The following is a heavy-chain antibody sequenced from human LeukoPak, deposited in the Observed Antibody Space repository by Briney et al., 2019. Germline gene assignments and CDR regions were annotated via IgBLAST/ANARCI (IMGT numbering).Heavy chain of an antibody. CDR1: GYTFTSYG. J-gene: IGHJ4*02. CDR2: ISAYNGNT. CDR3: ARFIAVARRGYYFDY. Sequence: GASVKVSFKASGYTFTSYGISWVRQAPGQGLEWMGWISAYNGNTNYAQKLQGRVTMTTDTSTSTAYMELRSLRSDDTAVYYCARFIAVARRGYYFDYWGQGTLVTVSS. V-gene: IGHV1-18*01. D-gene: IGHD6-19*01.